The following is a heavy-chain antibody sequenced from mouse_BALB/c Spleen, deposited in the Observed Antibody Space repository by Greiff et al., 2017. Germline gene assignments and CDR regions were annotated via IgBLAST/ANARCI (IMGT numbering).Heavy chain of an antibody. CDR3: TRGSYYYAMDY. CDR1: GYTFTSYW. CDR2: IDPSDSYT. V-gene: IGHV1S127*01. Sequence: QVQLKQSGAELVKPGASVKMSCKASGYTFTSYWMHWVKQRPGQGLEWIGTIDPSDSYTSYNQKFKGKATLTVDTSSSTAYMQLSSLTSEDSAVYYCTRGSYYYAMDYWGQGTSVTVSS. J-gene: IGHJ4*01.